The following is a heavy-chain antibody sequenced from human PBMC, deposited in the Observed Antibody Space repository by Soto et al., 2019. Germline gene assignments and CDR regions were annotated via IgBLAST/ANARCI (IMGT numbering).Heavy chain of an antibody. CDR1: GFTFSSYG. CDR2: IWYDGSNK. J-gene: IGHJ3*02. V-gene: IGHV3-33*01. D-gene: IGHD3-9*01. CDR3: ARDYYDIWTGYYSGAFDI. Sequence: GGSLRLSCAASGFTFSSYGMHWVRQAPGKGLEWVAVIWYDGSNKYYADSVKGRFTISRDNSKDTLYLQMNSLRAEDTAVYYCARDYYDIWTGYYSGAFDIRGQGTMVTVSS.